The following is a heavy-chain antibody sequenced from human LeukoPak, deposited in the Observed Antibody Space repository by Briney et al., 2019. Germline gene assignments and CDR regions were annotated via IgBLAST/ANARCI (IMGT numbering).Heavy chain of an antibody. CDR3: ARVAGSGSYYYYFDY. D-gene: IGHD1-26*01. J-gene: IGHJ4*02. V-gene: IGHV1-69*13. CDR2: IIPIFGTA. Sequence: SVTVSCTTSGGTFSNYAISWVRQALGQGLEWMGGIIPIFGTANYAQKFQGRVTITADESTSTAYMELSSLRSEDTAIYYCARVAGSGSYYYYFDYWGQGTLVTVSS. CDR1: GGTFSNYA.